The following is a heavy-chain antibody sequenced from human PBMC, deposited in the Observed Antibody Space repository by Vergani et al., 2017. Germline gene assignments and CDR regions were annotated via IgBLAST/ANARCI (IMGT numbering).Heavy chain of an antibody. V-gene: IGHV1-46*03. CDR1: GYTFSNYY. D-gene: IGHD3-9*01. J-gene: IGHJ4*02. Sequence: QVQVVQSGAEVKNSGASVKVSCKTSGYTFSNYYMHWVRQAPGQGLEWMGIINPSGRHTNYAQKFQGRVTMTRDTSTSTVYMELSSLRSEDTAIYYCARGDYGILTGYRYWGQGTLVTVSA. CDR2: INPSGRHT. CDR3: ARGDYGILTGYRY.